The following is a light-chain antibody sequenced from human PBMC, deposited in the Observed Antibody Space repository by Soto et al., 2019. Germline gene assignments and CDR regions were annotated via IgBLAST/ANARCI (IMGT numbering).Light chain of an antibody. CDR1: ALPKQY. Sequence: SYELTQPPSVPVSPGQTARITCSGDALPKQYAYWYQQKPGQAPVVVIYKDNERPPGIPERFSGSTSGTTVTLTISGVQAEDEADYFCQSSDSSGRYPYVFGTGTKVTVL. CDR2: KDN. J-gene: IGLJ1*01. V-gene: IGLV3-25*02. CDR3: QSSDSSGRYPYV.